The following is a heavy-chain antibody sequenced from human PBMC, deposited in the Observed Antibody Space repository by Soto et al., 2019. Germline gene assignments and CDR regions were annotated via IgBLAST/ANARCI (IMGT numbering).Heavy chain of an antibody. CDR3: AKRYCGGDCFDPPCRCYYGIDV. Sequence: EVQLLESGGGLVQPGGSLRLSCAASGFTFSSYAMSWVRQAPGKGLEWVATLSGSGGGRYYADSVKGRFTISRDNSKNELCLQRNRLRAEDTSEYYFAKRYCGGDCFDPPCRCYYGIDVWGQGTTVTVSS. D-gene: IGHD2-21*02. CDR1: GFTFSSYA. V-gene: IGHV3-23*01. J-gene: IGHJ6*01. CDR2: LSGSGGGR.